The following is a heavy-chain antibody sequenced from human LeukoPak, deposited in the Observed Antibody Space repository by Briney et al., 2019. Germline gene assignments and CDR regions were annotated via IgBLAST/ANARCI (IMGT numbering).Heavy chain of an antibody. V-gene: IGHV1-18*01. CDR1: GYTFTSYG. D-gene: IGHD6-19*01. CDR3: ARAPPFIAVAGSGNWFDP. Sequence: ASVKVSCKASGYTFTSYGISWVRQAPGQGLEWMGWISAYNGNTNYVQKLQGRVTMTTDTSTSTAYMELRSLRSDDTAVYYCARAPPFIAVAGSGNWFDPWGQGTLVTVSS. J-gene: IGHJ5*02. CDR2: ISAYNGNT.